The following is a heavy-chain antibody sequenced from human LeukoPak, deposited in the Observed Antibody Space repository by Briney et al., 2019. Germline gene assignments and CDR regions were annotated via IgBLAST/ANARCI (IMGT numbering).Heavy chain of an antibody. CDR2: VSGDGGST. CDR3: AARFRDGLDI. Sequence: GGSLRLSCAASGFPFSSSWVHWVRQAPGKGLVWVSRVSGDGGSTEYADSVKGRFAISRDNAKNTLYLQMNSLRAEDTAVYYCAARFRDGLDIWGQGTMVTVSS. J-gene: IGHJ3*02. V-gene: IGHV3-74*01. CDR1: GFPFSSSW.